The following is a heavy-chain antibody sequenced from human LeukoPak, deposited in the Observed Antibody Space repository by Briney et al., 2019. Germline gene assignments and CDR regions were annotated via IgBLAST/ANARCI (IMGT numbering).Heavy chain of an antibody. D-gene: IGHD3-10*01. Sequence: GGSLRLSCAASGFTFSSYGMHWVRQAPGKRLEGVAFIRYDGSNKYYVDSVKGRFTISRDNSKNTLYLQMNSLSVEETAVYYCAKPEGYYGSGSLFDYWGQATLVTVSS. CDR3: AKPEGYYGSGSLFDY. J-gene: IGHJ4*02. V-gene: IGHV3-30*02. CDR2: IRYDGSNK. CDR1: GFTFSSYG.